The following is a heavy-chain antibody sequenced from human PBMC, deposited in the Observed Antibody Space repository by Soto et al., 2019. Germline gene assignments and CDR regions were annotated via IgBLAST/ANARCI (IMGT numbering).Heavy chain of an antibody. CDR1: GYSFTSYW. V-gene: IGHV5-10-1*01. Sequence: ESPKTSCKGPGYSFTSYWISWVRQMPGQGLEWMGRVDPSESYTNYSPSFQGHVTISAEKFISTAYLQWSSLKASDTAMYYCASAGYSPGYGLDVWGQGSEVTVSS. J-gene: IGHJ6*02. CDR3: ASAGYSPGYGLDV. CDR2: VDPSESYT. D-gene: IGHD5-18*01.